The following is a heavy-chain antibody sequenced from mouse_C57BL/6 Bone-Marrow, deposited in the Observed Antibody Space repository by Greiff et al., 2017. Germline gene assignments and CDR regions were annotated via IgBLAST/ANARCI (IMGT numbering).Heavy chain of an antibody. CDR3: TKSRIAAMDY. D-gene: IGHD6-2*01. Sequence: EVMLVESGEGLVKPGGSLTLSCAASGFTFSSYAMSWVRQTPEKRLEWVAYISSGGDYIYSADTVTGRFTISRDNARNTLYLQKSSLKSEDTAMYYGTKSRIAAMDYWGQGTSGTVAS. CDR2: ISSGGDYI. J-gene: IGHJ4*01. V-gene: IGHV5-9-1*02. CDR1: GFTFSSYA.